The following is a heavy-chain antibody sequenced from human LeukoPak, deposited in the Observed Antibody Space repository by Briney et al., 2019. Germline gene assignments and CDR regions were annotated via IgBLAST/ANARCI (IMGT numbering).Heavy chain of an antibody. D-gene: IGHD3/OR15-3a*01. J-gene: IGHJ3*02. CDR3: ANEGWTRGAFDI. CDR1: GFTFSSFG. Sequence: PGGSLRLSCAASGFTFSSFGINWVRQAPGKGLEWASFISSGGSTIYYADSVKGRFTISRDNAKNSVYLQMNSLRAEDTAVYYCANEGWTRGAFDIWGQGTMVTVS. CDR2: ISSGGSTI. V-gene: IGHV3-48*01.